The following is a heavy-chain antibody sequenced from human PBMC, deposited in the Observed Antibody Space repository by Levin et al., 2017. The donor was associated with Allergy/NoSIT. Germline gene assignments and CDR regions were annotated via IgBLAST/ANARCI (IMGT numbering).Heavy chain of an antibody. Sequence: GGSLRLSCAASGFTVSSNYMSWVRQAPGKGLEWVSVIYSGGSTYYADSVKGRFTISRDNSKNTLYLQMNSLRAEDTAVYYCARRRGKTPNAFDIWGQGTMVTVSS. CDR1: GFTVSSNY. J-gene: IGHJ3*02. V-gene: IGHV3-53*01. CDR2: IYSGGST. CDR3: ARRRGKTPNAFDI. D-gene: IGHD3-16*01.